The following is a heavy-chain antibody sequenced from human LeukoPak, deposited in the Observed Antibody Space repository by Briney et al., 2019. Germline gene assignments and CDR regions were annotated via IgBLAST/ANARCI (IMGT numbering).Heavy chain of an antibody. V-gene: IGHV4-59*08. CDR1: GVSIGIYY. CDR2: IYYTGNT. Sequence: SETLSLTCTVSGVSIGIYYWSWIRQPPGRGLEWIGYIYYTGNTDYNPSLKSRVSMSVDTSINQFSLKLSSVTAADTAVYYCARLRLRYDSDGYSTSYEAVDIWGQGTVVTVSS. CDR3: ARLRLRYDSDGYSTSYEAVDI. D-gene: IGHD3-22*01. J-gene: IGHJ3*02.